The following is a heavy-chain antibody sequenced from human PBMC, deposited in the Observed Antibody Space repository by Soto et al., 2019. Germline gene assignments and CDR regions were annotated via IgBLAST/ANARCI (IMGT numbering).Heavy chain of an antibody. CDR1: GFTFSSYA. CDR2: ISGSGGST. Sequence: GGSLRLSCAASGFTFSSYAMSWVRQAPGKGLEWVSAISGSGGSTYYADSVKGRFTISRYNSKNTLYLQMNSLRAEDTAVYYCAKVLTRYCSSSICYAYAFDIWGQGTMVTVSS. J-gene: IGHJ3*02. D-gene: IGHD2-2*01. CDR3: AKVLTRYCSSSICYAYAFDI. V-gene: IGHV3-23*01.